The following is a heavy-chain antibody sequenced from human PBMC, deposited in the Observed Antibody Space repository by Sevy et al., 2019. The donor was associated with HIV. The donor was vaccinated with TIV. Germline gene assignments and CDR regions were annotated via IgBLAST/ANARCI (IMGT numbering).Heavy chain of an antibody. CDR1: GFTFRNFW. D-gene: IGHD4-17*01. V-gene: IGHV3-7*03. CDR2: INQDGSEK. Sequence: GGSLRLSCAASGFTFRNFWMSWVRQAPGKGLEWVANINQDGSEKYYVDSVKGRFTVSRDNAKNSLYLQMNSLRAEDMAVYYCASNGDYGMDVWGQGTTVTVSS. J-gene: IGHJ6*02. CDR3: ASNGDYGMDV.